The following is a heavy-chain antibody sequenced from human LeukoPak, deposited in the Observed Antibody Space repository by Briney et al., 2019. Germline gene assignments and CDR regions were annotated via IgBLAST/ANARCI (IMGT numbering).Heavy chain of an antibody. CDR2: IDPSDSYT. J-gene: IGHJ3*02. D-gene: IGHD6-19*01. CDR3: ARGGAAVAGEKAFDI. V-gene: IGHV5-10-1*01. CDR1: GYNFADYW. Sequence: GESLKISCGGSGYNFADYWISWVRQMPGKGLEWMGRIDPSDSYTNYSPSFRGHVTISADESISTAYLQWSSLQASDTAMYSCARGGAAVAGEKAFDIWGQGTMVTVSS.